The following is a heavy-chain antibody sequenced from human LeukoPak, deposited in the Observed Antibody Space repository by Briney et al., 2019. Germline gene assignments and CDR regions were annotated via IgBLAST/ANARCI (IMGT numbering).Heavy chain of an antibody. J-gene: IGHJ3*02. CDR1: GFTFSSYG. V-gene: IGHV3-30*02. D-gene: IGHD7-27*01. CDR3: AKYNWGWDAFDI. Sequence: PWGSLRLSCAASGFTFSSYGMHWVRQAPGKGLEWVAFIRYDGSNKYYADSVKGRFTISRDNSKNTLYLQMNSLRAEDTAVYYCAKYNWGWDAFDIWGQGTMVTVSS. CDR2: IRYDGSNK.